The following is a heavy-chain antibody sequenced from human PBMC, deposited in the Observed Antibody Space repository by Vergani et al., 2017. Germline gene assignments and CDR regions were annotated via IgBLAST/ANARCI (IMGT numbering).Heavy chain of an antibody. V-gene: IGHV4-39*07. CDR1: GGSISSSSYY. Sequence: QLQLQESGPGLVKPSETLSLTCTVSGGSISSSSYYWGWIRQPPGKGLEWIGSIYYSGSTYYNPSLKSRVTISVDTSKNQFSLKLSSVTAADTAVYYCARGRLWWEDGQVWFDPWGQGTLVTVSS. CDR2: IYYSGST. D-gene: IGHD2-21*01. CDR3: ARGRLWWEDGQVWFDP. J-gene: IGHJ5*02.